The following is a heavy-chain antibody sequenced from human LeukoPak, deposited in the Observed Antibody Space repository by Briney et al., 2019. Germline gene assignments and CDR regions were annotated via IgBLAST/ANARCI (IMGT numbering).Heavy chain of an antibody. V-gene: IGHV3-21*01. J-gene: IGHJ3*02. CDR1: GFTFSSYS. CDR2: ISSSSSYI. Sequence: GGSLRLSCAASGFTFSSYSMNWVRQAPGKGLEWVSSISSSSSYIYYADSVKGRFTISRDNAKNSLYLQMNSLRAEDTAVYYCARFGAQAAFDIWGQGTMVTVSS. D-gene: IGHD3-3*01. CDR3: ARFGAQAAFDI.